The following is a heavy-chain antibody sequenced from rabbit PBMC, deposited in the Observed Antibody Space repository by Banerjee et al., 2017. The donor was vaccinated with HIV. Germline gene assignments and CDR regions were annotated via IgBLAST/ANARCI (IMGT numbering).Heavy chain of an antibody. CDR3: TRVSETSGWGEDL. CDR2: IYSTIGYT. D-gene: IGHD4-1*01. J-gene: IGHJ4*01. Sequence: QSLEESGGDLVKPEGSLTLTCTASGFSFSGAYDMCWVRQAPGKGLEWIGYIYSTIGYTYYASWAKGRFTISKTSSTTVTLQMTSLTVADTATYFCTRVSETSGWGEDLWGPGTLVTVS. V-gene: IGHV1S40*01. CDR1: GFSFSGAYD.